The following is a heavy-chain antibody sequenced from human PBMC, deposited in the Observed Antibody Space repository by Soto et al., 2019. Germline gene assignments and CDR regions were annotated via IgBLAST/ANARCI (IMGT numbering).Heavy chain of an antibody. CDR2: ISYDGSNK. J-gene: IGHJ4*02. CDR3: AKDPDKYSSPED. Sequence: QVQLVESGGGVVQPGRSLRLSCAASGFTFSSYGMHWVRQAPGKGLEWVAVISYDGSNKYYADSVKGRFTISRDNSKNTLYLQRNSLRAEDTAVYYCAKDPDKYSSPEDWGQGTLVTVSS. D-gene: IGHD6-6*01. CDR1: GFTFSSYG. V-gene: IGHV3-30*18.